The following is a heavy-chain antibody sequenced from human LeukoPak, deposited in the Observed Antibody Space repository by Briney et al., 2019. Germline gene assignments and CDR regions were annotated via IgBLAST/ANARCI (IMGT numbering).Heavy chain of an antibody. D-gene: IGHD5-12*01. J-gene: IGHJ4*02. Sequence: KTSETLSLTCAVSGGSISSSYWWSWVRQPPGKGLEWIGETYHSGSTNYNPSLKSRVTISVDKSKNQFSLKLRSVTAADTAVYYCARDNSRGYSGDFDYWGQGTLVTVSS. CDR3: ARDNSRGYSGDFDY. CDR1: GGSISSSYW. CDR2: TYHSGST. V-gene: IGHV4-4*02.